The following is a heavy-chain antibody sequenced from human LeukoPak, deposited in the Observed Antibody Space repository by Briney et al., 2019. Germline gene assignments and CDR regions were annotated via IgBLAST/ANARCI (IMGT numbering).Heavy chain of an antibody. CDR2: IYTSRST. CDR1: GGSISSYY. CDR3: ARQNSWDYDSSLKN. J-gene: IGHJ4*02. D-gene: IGHD3-22*01. Sequence: PSETLSLTCTVSGGSISSYYWSWIRQPAGKGLEWIGRIYTSRSTNYNPSLKSRVTMSVDTSKHQFSLKLSSVTAADTAVYYCARQNSWDYDSSLKNWGQGTLVTVSS. V-gene: IGHV4-4*07.